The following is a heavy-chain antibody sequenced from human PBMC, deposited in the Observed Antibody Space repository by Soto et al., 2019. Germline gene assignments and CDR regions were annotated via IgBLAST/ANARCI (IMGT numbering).Heavy chain of an antibody. D-gene: IGHD2-15*01. Sequence: SETLSLTCAVYGGSFSGYYWSWIRQPPGKGLEWIGEINHSGSTNYNPSLKSRVTISVDTSKNQFSLKLSSVTAADTAVYYCARGILFRGGVHTGYFDYWGQGTLVTVSS. CDR1: GGSFSGYY. J-gene: IGHJ4*02. CDR3: ARGILFRGGVHTGYFDY. CDR2: INHSGST. V-gene: IGHV4-34*01.